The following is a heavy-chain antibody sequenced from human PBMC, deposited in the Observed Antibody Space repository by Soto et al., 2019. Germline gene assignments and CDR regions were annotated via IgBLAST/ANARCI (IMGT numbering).Heavy chain of an antibody. CDR3: ARGEDSSSSYYYYGMDV. CDR2: ICYDGSNK. D-gene: IGHD6-6*01. V-gene: IGHV3-33*08. CDR1: GFTFSSYA. Sequence: GGSLRLSCAASGFTFSSYAMSWVRQAPGKGLEWVAVICYDGSNKYYADSVKGRFTISRDNSKNALYLQMNSLRAEDTAVYYCARGEDSSSSYYYYGMDVWGQGTTVTVSS. J-gene: IGHJ6*02.